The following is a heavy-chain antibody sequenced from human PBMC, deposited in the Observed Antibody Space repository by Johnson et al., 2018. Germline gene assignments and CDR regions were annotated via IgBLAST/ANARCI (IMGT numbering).Heavy chain of an antibody. CDR1: GGSISSYY. V-gene: IGHV4-59*12. D-gene: IGHD5-24*01. Sequence: QVQLQESGPGLVKPSETLSLTCTVSGGSISSYYWSWIRQPPGKGLEWIGYIYYSGSTNYNPSLKSRVTIAVDPSKNPFSLKLSSVPAADTAGYYCARDREIREEMAHRYYFYYYMDVWGKGTTVTVSS. CDR2: IYYSGST. CDR3: ARDREIREEMAHRYYFYYYMDV. J-gene: IGHJ6*03.